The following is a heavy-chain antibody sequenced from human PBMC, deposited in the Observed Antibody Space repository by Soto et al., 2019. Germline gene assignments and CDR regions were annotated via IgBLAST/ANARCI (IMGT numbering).Heavy chain of an antibody. CDR3: ARRPSFCSGGSCYSHYYYYMDV. V-gene: IGHV1-8*01. D-gene: IGHD2-15*01. J-gene: IGHJ6*03. Sequence: EASVKVSCKASGYTFTSYDINWVRQATGQGLEWMGWMNPNSGNTGYAQKFQGRVTMTRNTSISTAYMELSSLRSEDTAVYYCARRPSFCSGGSCYSHYYYYMDVWGKGTTVTVSS. CDR1: GYTFTSYD. CDR2: MNPNSGNT.